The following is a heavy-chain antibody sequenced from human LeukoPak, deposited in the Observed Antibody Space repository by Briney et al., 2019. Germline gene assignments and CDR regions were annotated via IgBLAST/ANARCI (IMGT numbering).Heavy chain of an antibody. J-gene: IGHJ4*02. CDR3: ARGFRYSSGWYYFDY. D-gene: IGHD6-19*01. V-gene: IGHV3-53*01. CDR2: IYSGGST. CDR1: GFTVGSNY. Sequence: PGGSLRLSCAASGFTVGSNYMSWVRQAPGKGLEWVSVIYSGGSTYYADSVKGRFTISRDNSKNTLYLQMNSLRAEDTAVYYCARGFRYSSGWYYFDYWGQGTLVTVSS.